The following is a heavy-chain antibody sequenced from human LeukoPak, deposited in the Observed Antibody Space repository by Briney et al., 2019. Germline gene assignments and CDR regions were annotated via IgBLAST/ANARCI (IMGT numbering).Heavy chain of an antibody. V-gene: IGHV4-61*02. CDR2: IYTSGST. CDR3: ARHPSSSWYVHWYFDL. J-gene: IGHJ2*01. CDR1: GGSISSGSYY. D-gene: IGHD6-13*01. Sequence: SETLSLTCTVSGGSISSGSYYWSWIRQPAGKGLEWIGRIYTSGSTNYNPSLKSRVTISVDTSKNQFSLNLSSVTAADTAVFHCARHPSSSWYVHWYFDLWGRGTLVTVSS.